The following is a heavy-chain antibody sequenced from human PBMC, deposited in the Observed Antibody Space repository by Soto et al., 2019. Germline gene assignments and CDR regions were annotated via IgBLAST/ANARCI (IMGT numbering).Heavy chain of an antibody. CDR1: GGSISSYY. V-gene: IGHV4-59*08. J-gene: IGHJ4*02. CDR3: ARIPTSRRDGYNYPFDY. CDR2: IYYSGST. Sequence: SETLSLTCTVSGGSISSYYWSWIRQPPGKGLEWIGYIYYSGSTNYNPSLKSRVTISVDTSKNQFSLKLSSVTAADTAVYYCARIPTSRRDGYNYPFDYWGQGTLVTVSS. D-gene: IGHD5-12*01.